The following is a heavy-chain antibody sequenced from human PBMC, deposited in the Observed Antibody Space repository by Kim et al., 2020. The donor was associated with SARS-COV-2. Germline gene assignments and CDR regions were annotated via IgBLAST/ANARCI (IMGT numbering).Heavy chain of an antibody. CDR1: GGTFSSYA. CDR3: ARDPLVPHCSSTSCYNWFDP. D-gene: IGHD2-2*01. CDR2: IIPILGIA. J-gene: IGHJ5*02. V-gene: IGHV1-69*04. Sequence: SVKVSCKASGGTFSSYAISWVRQAPGQGLEWMGRIIPILGIANYAQKFQGRVTITADKSTSTAYMELSSLRSEDTAVYYCARDPLVPHCSSTSCYNWFDPWGQGTLVTVSS.